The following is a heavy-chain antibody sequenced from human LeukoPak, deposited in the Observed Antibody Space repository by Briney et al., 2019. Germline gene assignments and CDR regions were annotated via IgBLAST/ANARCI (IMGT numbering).Heavy chain of an antibody. V-gene: IGHV3-23*01. Sequence: GSLRLSCAASGFTFAGFGMSWIRQPPGKGLEWVSTISDSGSSAYYAGSVQGRFAISRDNSKNTMYLQLNSLRAEDTAVYYCAKGDCSSGSCYFDYWGQGSQVTVSP. CDR1: GFTFAGFG. CDR2: ISDSGSSA. D-gene: IGHD2-15*01. J-gene: IGHJ4*02. CDR3: AKGDCSSGSCYFDY.